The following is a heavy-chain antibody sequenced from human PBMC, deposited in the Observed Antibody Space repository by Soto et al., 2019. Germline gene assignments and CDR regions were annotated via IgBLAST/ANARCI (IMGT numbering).Heavy chain of an antibody. J-gene: IGHJ4*02. CDR2: TYYSGGS. D-gene: IGHD5-12*01. CDR3: ARLSGYDPAGAADK. CDR1: GASVSSAEHY. Sequence: PSETLSLTCTLSGASVSSAEHYWSWIRQPPGKGLEWIGYTYYSGGSYYNASLQRRVSISVDTSQNQFSLKLTSVTAADTAVYYCARLSGYDPAGAADKWGPGILVPVSS. V-gene: IGHV4-30-4*01.